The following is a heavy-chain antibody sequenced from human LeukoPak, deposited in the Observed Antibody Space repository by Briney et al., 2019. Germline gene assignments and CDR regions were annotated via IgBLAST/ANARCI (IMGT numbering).Heavy chain of an antibody. D-gene: IGHD2-15*01. V-gene: IGHV4-39*07. Sequence: SETLSLTCTVSGGSISSSSYYWGWIRQPPGKGLEWIGSIYYSGSTYYNPSLKSRVTISVDTSKNQFSLKLSSVTAADTAVYYCARVPRGYCSGGSCYPFDYWGQGTLVTVSS. J-gene: IGHJ4*02. CDR2: IYYSGST. CDR1: GGSISSSSYY. CDR3: ARVPRGYCSGGSCYPFDY.